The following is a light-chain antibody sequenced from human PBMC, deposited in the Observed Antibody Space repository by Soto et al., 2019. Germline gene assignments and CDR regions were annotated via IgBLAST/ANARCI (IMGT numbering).Light chain of an antibody. V-gene: IGKV3-15*01. CDR1: QSVSSSY. J-gene: IGKJ1*01. Sequence: EIVMTQSPATLSVSPGERATLSGRSSQSVSSSYLAWYQQKPGQAPRLLIYGAYTRATGITARFSGSGSGTEFTITISSLQSEDFAVYYCQLYNNWPQTVGQVTQVEIK. CDR2: GAY. CDR3: QLYNNWPQT.